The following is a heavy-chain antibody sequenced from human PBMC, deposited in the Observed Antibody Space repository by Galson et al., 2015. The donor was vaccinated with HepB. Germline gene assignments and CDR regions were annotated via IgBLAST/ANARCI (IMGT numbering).Heavy chain of an antibody. D-gene: IGHD3-22*01. CDR2: IKNQAGGGTT. V-gene: IGHV3-15*01. J-gene: IGHJ4*02. CDR3: RTDYDSSGYFDF. Sequence: SLRLSCAASGFNFTNAWMTWVRQAPGKGLEWVGHIKNQAGGGTTDYAAPVKGRFSILRDNAKSTLYLQMNSLKTEDTAVYYCRTDYDSSGYFDFWGQGTLVTVSS. CDR1: GFNFTNAW.